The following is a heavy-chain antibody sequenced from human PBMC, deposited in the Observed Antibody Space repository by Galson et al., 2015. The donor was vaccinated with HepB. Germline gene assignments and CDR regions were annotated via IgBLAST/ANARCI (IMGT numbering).Heavy chain of an antibody. V-gene: IGHV4-31*03. J-gene: IGHJ5*02. Sequence: TLSLTCTVSGGSISSGGYYWSWIRQHPGKGLEWIGYIYYSGSTYYNPSLTSRVTISVDTSKNQFSLKLSSVTAADTAVYYCAREHSNYDNWFDPWGQGTLVTVSS. CDR2: IYYSGST. CDR1: GGSISSGGYY. CDR3: AREHSNYDNWFDP. D-gene: IGHD4-11*01.